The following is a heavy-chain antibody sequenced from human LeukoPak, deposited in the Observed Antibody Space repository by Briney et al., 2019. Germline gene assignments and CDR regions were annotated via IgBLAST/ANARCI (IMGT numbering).Heavy chain of an antibody. Sequence: GGSLRLSCAASGFTFSSYSMNWVRQAPGKGLEWVAVISYDGSNKYYADSVKGRFTISRDNSKNTLYLQMNSLRAEDTAVYYCAKHKYSGSWYGLDYWGQGTLVTVSS. CDR3: AKHKYSGSWYGLDY. J-gene: IGHJ4*02. CDR2: ISYDGSNK. V-gene: IGHV3-30*18. D-gene: IGHD6-13*01. CDR1: GFTFSSYS.